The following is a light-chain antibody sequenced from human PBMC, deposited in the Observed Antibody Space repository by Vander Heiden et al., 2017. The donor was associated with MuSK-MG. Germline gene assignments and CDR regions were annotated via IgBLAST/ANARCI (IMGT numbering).Light chain of an antibody. CDR3: QQSNSTPIT. CDR1: QSIGTY. Sequence: IQLTLPSSSLHPFVGVPVTTTRRASQSIGTYLNWYQQKPGKAPRLLIYAASSLQSGVPARFSGSGSGTDFTLTISSLQPEDFATYYCQQSNSTPITFGQVTRLELK. CDR2: AAS. J-gene: IGKJ5*01. V-gene: IGKV1-39*01.